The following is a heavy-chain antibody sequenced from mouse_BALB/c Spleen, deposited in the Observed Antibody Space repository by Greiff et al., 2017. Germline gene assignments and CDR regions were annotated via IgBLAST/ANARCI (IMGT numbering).Heavy chain of an antibody. D-gene: IGHD1-1*01. CDR1: GFAFSSYD. Sequence: EVQLVESGGGLVKPGGSLKLSCAASGFAFSSYDMYWVRQTPEKRLEWVAYISSGGGSTYYPDTVKGRFTISRDNAKNTLYLQMSSLKSEDTAMYYCARHDYYGHPYAMDYWGQGTSVTVSS. J-gene: IGHJ4*01. V-gene: IGHV5-12-1*01. CDR2: ISSGGGST. CDR3: ARHDYYGHPYAMDY.